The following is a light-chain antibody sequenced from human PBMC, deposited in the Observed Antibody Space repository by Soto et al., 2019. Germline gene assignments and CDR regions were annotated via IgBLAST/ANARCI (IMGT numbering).Light chain of an antibody. CDR3: AAWDESLNGL. Sequence: SLLMKPPSVSLTPGQRVTISCSGRSSNIGANNVYWYQQFPGTAPKLLIYEDDQRPSGVPDRFSGSKSGTSASLAISGLRSEDEADYYCAAWDESLNGLFGTGTKVTVL. CDR2: EDD. V-gene: IGLV1-47*01. J-gene: IGLJ1*01. CDR1: SSNIGANN.